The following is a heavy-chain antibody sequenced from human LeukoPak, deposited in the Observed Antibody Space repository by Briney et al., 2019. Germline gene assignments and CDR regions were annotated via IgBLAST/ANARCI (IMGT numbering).Heavy chain of an antibody. CDR2: ISSSSSHI. D-gene: IGHD3-10*01. J-gene: IGHJ4*02. CDR3: ARGRGLPGPLDY. Sequence: KAGGSLRLSCAASGFTFSSYSMNWVRQAPGKGLEWVSSISSSSSHIYYADSVKGRFTISRDNAKNSLYLQMNSLRAEDTAVYYCARGRGLPGPLDYWGQGTLVTVSS. V-gene: IGHV3-21*01. CDR1: GFTFSSYS.